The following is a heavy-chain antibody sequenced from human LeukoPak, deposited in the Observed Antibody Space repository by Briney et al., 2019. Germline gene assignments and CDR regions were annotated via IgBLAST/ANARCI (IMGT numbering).Heavy chain of an antibody. Sequence: PSETLSLTCAVYGGSFSGYYWSWIRQPPGKGPEWIGEINHSGSTNYNPSLKSRVTISVDTSKNQFSLKLSSVTAADTAVYYCARGQSADMVRGVNNWFDPWGQGTLVTVSS. J-gene: IGHJ5*02. D-gene: IGHD3-10*01. CDR1: GGSFSGYY. CDR2: INHSGST. CDR3: ARGQSADMVRGVNNWFDP. V-gene: IGHV4-34*01.